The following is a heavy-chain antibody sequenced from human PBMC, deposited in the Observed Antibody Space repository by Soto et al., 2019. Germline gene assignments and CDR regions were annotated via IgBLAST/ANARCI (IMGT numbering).Heavy chain of an antibody. CDR1: GGTFNRYA. Sequence: QVQLVQSGAEVKKPGSSVKVSCKASGGTFNRYAISWVRQAPGQGLEWMGGIIPIFGIGNDAQRFQGRVTITADESTGTAYMELSSLRSEDTGVYYCASSAITLFGVVSIPPHYYSEMDVWGQGNTVTVS. J-gene: IGHJ6*02. CDR2: IIPIFGIG. D-gene: IGHD3-3*01. V-gene: IGHV1-69*01. CDR3: ASSAITLFGVVSIPPHYYSEMDV.